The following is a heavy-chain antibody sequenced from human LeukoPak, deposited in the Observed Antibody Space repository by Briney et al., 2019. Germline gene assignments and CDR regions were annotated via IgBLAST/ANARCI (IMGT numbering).Heavy chain of an antibody. J-gene: IGHJ4*02. D-gene: IGHD3-3*01. CDR1: GFTFSSYA. CDR3: VLDRRSGMDV. V-gene: IGHV3-23*01. CDR2: ISGSGGST. Sequence: PGRSLRLSCAASGFTFSSYAMSWVRQAPGKGLAWVSAISGSGGSTYYAYSVKGRFTISRDNSKNTLYLQMNSLRAEDTAVYYCVLDRRSGMDVWGQGTLVIVSS.